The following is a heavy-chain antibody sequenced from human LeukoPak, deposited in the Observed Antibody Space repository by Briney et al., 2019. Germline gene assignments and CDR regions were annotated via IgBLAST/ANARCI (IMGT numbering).Heavy chain of an antibody. CDR2: IYNSGSA. V-gene: IGHV4-30-2*01. Sequence: SETLSLTCAVSGGSISGGGHSWNWIRQPQGKGLEWIGYIYNSGSAYSNPSLKSRVTISVDLSKNQFSLKINSVTAADTAVYCATEGVVGLDGFGYWGQGTLVTVSS. D-gene: IGHD3-10*01. J-gene: IGHJ4*02. CDR3: ATEGVVGLDGFGY. CDR1: GGSISGGGHS.